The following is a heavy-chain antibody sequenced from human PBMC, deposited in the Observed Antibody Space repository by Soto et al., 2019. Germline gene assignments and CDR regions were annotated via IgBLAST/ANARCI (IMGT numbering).Heavy chain of an antibody. Sequence: QVQLVQSGAEVKKPGASVKVSCQASGYTFTSNFIHWVRQAPGQGLEWMGEINPRAGSTTYAQKFQGGLTVTRDTSTSTVYMNLSSLTSDDTAVYYCTRLRLLKGAFDVWGQGTMVTVSS. V-gene: IGHV1-46*03. CDR2: INPRAGST. CDR3: TRLRLLKGAFDV. CDR1: GYTFTSNF. J-gene: IGHJ3*01.